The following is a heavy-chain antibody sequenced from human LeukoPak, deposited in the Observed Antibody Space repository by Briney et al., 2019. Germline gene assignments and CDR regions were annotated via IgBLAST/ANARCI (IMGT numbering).Heavy chain of an antibody. Sequence: GESLNISFKGSGYSFTNYWIGWVRQMPGKGPEWMGIIYPGDSDTRYSPSFQGQVTISADKSISTAYLQWSSLKASDTAMYYCARHLRLWQNWFDPWGQGTLVTVSS. J-gene: IGHJ5*02. V-gene: IGHV5-51*01. CDR1: GYSFTNYW. CDR3: ARHLRLWQNWFDP. CDR2: IYPGDSDT. D-gene: IGHD5-18*01.